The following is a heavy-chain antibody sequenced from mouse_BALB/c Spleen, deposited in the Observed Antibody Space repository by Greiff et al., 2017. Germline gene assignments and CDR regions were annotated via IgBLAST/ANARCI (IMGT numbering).Heavy chain of an antibody. J-gene: IGHJ2*01. CDR1: GFSLTGYG. V-gene: IGHV2-6-7*01. CDR3: ARAGPYRYFDD. D-gene: IGHD2-14*01. CDR2: IWGDGST. Sequence: QVQLKESGPGLVAPSQSLSITCTVSGFSLTGYGVNWVRQPPGKGLEWLGMIWGDGSTDYNSALTSRLSISKDNSKSQVFLKMNSLQTDDTARYYYARAGPYRYFDDWGQGTTRTVSS.